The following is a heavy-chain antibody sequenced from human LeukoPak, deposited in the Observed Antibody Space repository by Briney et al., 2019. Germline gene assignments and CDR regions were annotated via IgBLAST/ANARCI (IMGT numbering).Heavy chain of an antibody. V-gene: IGHV3-23*01. CDR2: ISGSGGST. CDR3: AKGNPVSSVAFYGMDV. Sequence: GGSLRLSCAASGFTFSSYAMSWVRQAPGKGLEWVSAISGSGGSTYYADSVKGRFTISRDNSKNSLYLQMNSLRAEDTALYYCAKGNPVSSVAFYGMDVWGQGTTVTVSS. J-gene: IGHJ6*02. D-gene: IGHD2-15*01. CDR1: GFTFSSYA.